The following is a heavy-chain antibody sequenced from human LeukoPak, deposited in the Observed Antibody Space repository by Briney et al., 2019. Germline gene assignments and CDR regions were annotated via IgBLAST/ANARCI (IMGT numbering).Heavy chain of an antibody. CDR2: ISAYNGNT. J-gene: IGHJ6*02. CDR3: ARDPEQWLVRSPYRDYYYYGMDV. CDR1: GYTFTSYG. Sequence: ASVKVSCKASGYTFTSYGISRVRQAPGQGLEWMGWISAYNGNTNYAQKLQGRVTMTTDTSTSTAYMELRSLRSNDTAVYYCARDPEQWLVRSPYRDYYYYGMDVWGQGTTVTVSS. D-gene: IGHD6-19*01. V-gene: IGHV1-18*01.